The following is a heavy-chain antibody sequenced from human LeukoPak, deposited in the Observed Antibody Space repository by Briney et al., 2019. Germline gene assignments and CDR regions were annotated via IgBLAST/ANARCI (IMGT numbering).Heavy chain of an antibody. V-gene: IGHV4-38-2*01. J-gene: IGHJ4*02. Sequence: KPSETLSLTCAVSGYSISSGYYWGWIRQPPGKGLEWIGSIYHSGSTYYNPSLKSRVTISVDTSKNQFSLKLCSVTAADTAMYYCARQGFGVITTFDYWGQGTLVTVSS. CDR1: GYSISSGYY. CDR3: ARQGFGVITTFDY. CDR2: IYHSGST. D-gene: IGHD3-22*01.